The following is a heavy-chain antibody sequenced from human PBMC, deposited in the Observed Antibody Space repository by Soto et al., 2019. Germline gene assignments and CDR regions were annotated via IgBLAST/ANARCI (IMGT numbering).Heavy chain of an antibody. CDR1: GASISSSNW. CDR3: ASVRGGYYYAMDV. Sequence: SETLSLTCAVSGASISSSNWWSWVRQPPGKGLEWIGESYHSGSTNYNPSLKSRVTISVDKSKNQFSPKLSSVTAADTAVYYCASVRGGYYYAMDVWGQGTTVTVSS. D-gene: IGHD3-10*02. J-gene: IGHJ6*02. CDR2: SYHSGST. V-gene: IGHV4-4*02.